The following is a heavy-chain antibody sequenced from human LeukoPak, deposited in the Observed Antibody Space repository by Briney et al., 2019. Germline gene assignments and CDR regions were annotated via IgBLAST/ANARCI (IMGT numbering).Heavy chain of an antibody. J-gene: IGHJ3*02. CDR2: ISGSGNTI. V-gene: IGHV3-48*03. CDR3: AKCQLAANSAFDI. CDR1: GFTFSSYE. D-gene: IGHD6-13*01. Sequence: GGSLRLSCAASGFTFSSYEMNWVRQAPGKGLEWASYISGSGNTIYYANSVKGRFTISRDNAKNSLYLQMNSLRAEDTAVYYCAKCQLAANSAFDIWGQGTMVSVSS.